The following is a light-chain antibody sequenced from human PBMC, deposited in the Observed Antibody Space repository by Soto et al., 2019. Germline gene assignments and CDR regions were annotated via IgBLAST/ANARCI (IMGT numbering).Light chain of an antibody. CDR3: SSYTSSSTLYV. Sequence: QSALTQPPSASGSPGQSVTISCTGTSSDVGGYNYVSWYQQHPGKAPKLMIYEVSERPSGVPDRFSGSKSSNTASLTISGLQAEDEADYYCSSYTSSSTLYVFGTGTKVTVL. J-gene: IGLJ1*01. CDR2: EVS. CDR1: SSDVGGYNY. V-gene: IGLV2-8*01.